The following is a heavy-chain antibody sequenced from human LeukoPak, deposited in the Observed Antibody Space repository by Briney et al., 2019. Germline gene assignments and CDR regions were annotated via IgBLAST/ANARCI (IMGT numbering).Heavy chain of an antibody. Sequence: SETLSLTCTVSGGSISSYYWSWIRQPPGKGLEWIGYIYHSGSTYYNPSLKSRVTISVDRSKNQFSLKLSSVTAADTAVYYCVRASAKNSSGYYRYWGQGTLVTVSS. J-gene: IGHJ4*02. CDR1: GGSISSYY. V-gene: IGHV4-59*12. D-gene: IGHD3-22*01. CDR3: VRASAKNSSGYYRY. CDR2: IYHSGST.